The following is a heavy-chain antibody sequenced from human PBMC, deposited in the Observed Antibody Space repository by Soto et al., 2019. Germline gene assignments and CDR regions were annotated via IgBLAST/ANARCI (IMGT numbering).Heavy chain of an antibody. Sequence: QVQLVQSGAEVKTPGSSLKVSCKVSGSRFSNYVISWVRQAPGHGLEWLGRIIPIFNSTKYAQSFQGRVTITSDESTSTASLELSSLRSDDTAVYYCAREGRCKKAGYNGLVSLGYWGQGTLVTVSS. CDR2: IIPIFNST. J-gene: IGHJ4*02. D-gene: IGHD2-2*02. CDR1: GSRFSNYV. V-gene: IGHV1-69*01. CDR3: AREGRCKKAGYNGLVSLGY.